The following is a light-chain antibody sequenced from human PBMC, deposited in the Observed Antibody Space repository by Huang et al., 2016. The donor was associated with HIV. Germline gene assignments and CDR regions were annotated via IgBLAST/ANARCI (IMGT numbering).Light chain of an antibody. CDR2: DAS. Sequence: EMFLTQSPGTLSLSPGERATLSCRASQNIRNYLAWYQQKPGQAPRLLIYDASIRATGIPARFSGSGSCTDFTLTISRLEPEDSAVYYCQRRSNWPSFGGGTTVEI. J-gene: IGKJ4*02. CDR1: QNIRNY. CDR3: QRRSNWPS. V-gene: IGKV3-11*01.